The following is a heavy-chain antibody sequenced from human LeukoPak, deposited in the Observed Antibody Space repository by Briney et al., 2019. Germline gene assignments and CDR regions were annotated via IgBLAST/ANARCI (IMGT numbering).Heavy chain of an antibody. CDR1: GYTFTSYG. V-gene: IGHV1-18*01. J-gene: IGHJ3*02. CDR2: ISPYNLNT. D-gene: IGHD4-17*01. Sequence: GASVNVSCKASGYTFTSYGISWVRQAPGQGLEWMGWISPYNLNTNYAQKLQGRVTVTTDTSTSTAYMELRSLRSDDTAVYYCVRDAGFGDYVIIWGQGTMVTVSS. CDR3: VRDAGFGDYVII.